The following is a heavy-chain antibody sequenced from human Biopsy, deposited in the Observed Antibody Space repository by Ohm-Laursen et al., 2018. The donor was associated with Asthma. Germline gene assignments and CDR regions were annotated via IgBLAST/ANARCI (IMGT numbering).Heavy chain of an antibody. CDR1: GFSVSNYG. V-gene: IGHV3-30*18. Sequence: SLRLSCTASGFSVSNYGMHWVRQAPSKGLDWVAVISFDGTNRNYTDSVKGRFTLSRDNSKTTLSLQMNSLTEGDTAVYYCVKALGGGDGFDVWGLGTTVTVSS. J-gene: IGHJ3*01. CDR3: VKALGGGDGFDV. CDR2: ISFDGTNR.